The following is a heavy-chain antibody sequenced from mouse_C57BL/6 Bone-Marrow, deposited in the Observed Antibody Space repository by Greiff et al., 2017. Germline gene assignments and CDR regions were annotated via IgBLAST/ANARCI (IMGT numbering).Heavy chain of an antibody. J-gene: IGHJ1*03. CDR2: INPGSGST. CDR3: ARAGYWYFDV. V-gene: IGHV1-54*01. CDR1: GYAFTNYL. Sequence: QVQLQQSGAELVRPGTSVKVSCKASGYAFTNYLIEWVKQRPGQGLEWIGVINPGSGSTNYNEKFKGKATLTADKSSSTAYMQLSSLTSEDSAVYFCARAGYWYFDVWGTGTTVTVSS.